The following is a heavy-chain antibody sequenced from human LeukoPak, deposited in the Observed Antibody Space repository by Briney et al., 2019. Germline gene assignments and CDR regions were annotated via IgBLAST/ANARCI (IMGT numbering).Heavy chain of an antibody. D-gene: IGHD2-8*01. CDR1: GGSISSYY. V-gene: IGHV4-59*08. CDR2: IYYSGST. Sequence: PSETLSLTCTVSGGSISSYYWSWIRQPPGKGLEWIGYIYYSGSTNYNPSLKSRVTISVDTSKNQFSLKLSSVTAADTAVYYCARRYCTNGVCNFDYWGQGTLVTVSS. J-gene: IGHJ4*02. CDR3: ARRYCTNGVCNFDY.